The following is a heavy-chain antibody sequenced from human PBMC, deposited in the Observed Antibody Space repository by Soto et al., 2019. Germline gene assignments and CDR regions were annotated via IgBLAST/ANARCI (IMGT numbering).Heavy chain of an antibody. J-gene: IGHJ6*02. D-gene: IGHD5-12*01. CDR1: GGTFSSYA. V-gene: IGHV1-69*06. Sequence: QVQLVQSGAEVKKPGSSVKVSCKASGGTFSSYAISWVRQAPGQGLEWMGGIIPIFGTANYAQKFQGRVTVTADKSTSTAFMELSSLRSEDTAVYYCARERGLGYSGYDTYYYYGMDVWGQGTTVTVSS. CDR3: ARERGLGYSGYDTYYYYGMDV. CDR2: IIPIFGTA.